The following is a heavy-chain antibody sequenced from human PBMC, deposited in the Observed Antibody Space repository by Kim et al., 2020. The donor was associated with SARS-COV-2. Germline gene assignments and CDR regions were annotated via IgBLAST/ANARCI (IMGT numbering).Heavy chain of an antibody. CDR2: INHSGST. D-gene: IGHD6-13*01. CDR1: GGSFSGYY. CDR3: AREEYSAAGDY. V-gene: IGHV4-34*01. J-gene: IGHJ4*02. Sequence: SETLSLTCAVYGGSFSGYYWSWIRQPPGKGLEWIGEINHSGSTNYNPSLKSRVTISVDTSKNQFSLKLSSVTAADTAVYYCAREEYSAAGDYWGQGTLVTVSS.